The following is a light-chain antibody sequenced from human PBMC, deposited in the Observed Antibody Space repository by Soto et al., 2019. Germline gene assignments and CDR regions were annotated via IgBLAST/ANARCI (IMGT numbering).Light chain of an antibody. Sequence: DVGMTQSQLSLPVTLAQPASISCRSSKSLVYSDGHTYLNWFQQKPGQSTRRLIYKVSNLDSGVPDRFSGIGSGTDFTLKISRVESEDVGVYYCLQGTHCPKSFGHGPKLDIK. J-gene: IGKJ3*01. V-gene: IGKV2-30*01. CDR1: KSLVYSDGHTY. CDR3: LQGTHCPKS. CDR2: KVS.